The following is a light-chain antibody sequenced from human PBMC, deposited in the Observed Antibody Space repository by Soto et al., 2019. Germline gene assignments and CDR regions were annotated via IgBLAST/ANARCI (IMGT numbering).Light chain of an antibody. CDR2: GAS. Sequence: EIVLTQSPGTLSLSPGERATLSCRASQSVTSNFLAWYNQKPGQAPRLLIYGASRRATGIPDRFSGSGSGTDFTLTISRLQPEDFAVYFCQQYGRSPMTFGQGTRLEIK. J-gene: IGKJ5*01. CDR3: QQYGRSPMT. CDR1: QSVTSNF. V-gene: IGKV3-20*01.